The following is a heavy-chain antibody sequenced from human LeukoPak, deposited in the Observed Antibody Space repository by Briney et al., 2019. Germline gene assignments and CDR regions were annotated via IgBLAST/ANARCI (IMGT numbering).Heavy chain of an antibody. J-gene: IGHJ3*02. V-gene: IGHV3-11*04. CDR3: ARGAPLEFGGDAFDI. CDR2: ISSSGSTI. D-gene: IGHD2-15*01. CDR1: GFIFSYYY. Sequence: KSGGSLRLSCAASGFIFSYYYMSWIRQAPGKGLEWVSYISSSGSTIYYADSVKGRFTISRDNAKNSLYLQMNSLRAEDTAVYYCARGAPLEFGGDAFDIWGQGTMVTVSS.